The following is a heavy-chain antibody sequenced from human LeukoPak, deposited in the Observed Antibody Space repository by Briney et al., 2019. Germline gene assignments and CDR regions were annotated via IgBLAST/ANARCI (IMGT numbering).Heavy chain of an antibody. CDR1: GGTFSSYA. Sequence: SVKDSCKASGGTFSSYAISWVRQAPGQGLERMGGIIPIFGTANYAQKFQGRVTITADESTSTAYMELSSLRSEDTAVYYCASTSSQNYFDYWGQGTLVTVSS. CDR3: ASTSSQNYFDY. V-gene: IGHV1-69*13. J-gene: IGHJ4*02. CDR2: IIPIFGTA.